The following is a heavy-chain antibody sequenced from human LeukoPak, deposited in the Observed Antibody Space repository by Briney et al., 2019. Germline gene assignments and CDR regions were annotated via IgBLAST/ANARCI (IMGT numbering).Heavy chain of an antibody. CDR1: GFTFSSYG. D-gene: IGHD7-27*01. J-gene: IGHJ4*02. CDR3: AKKVPANWGSYFDY. V-gene: IGHV3-23*01. Sequence: QPGRSLRLSCAASGFTFSSYGMHWVRQAPGKGLEWVSAISGSGDSTYSTDSVKGRFTISRDNSKNTLYLQMNSLRAEDTAVYYCAKKVPANWGSYFDYWGQGTLVTVSS. CDR2: ISGSGDST.